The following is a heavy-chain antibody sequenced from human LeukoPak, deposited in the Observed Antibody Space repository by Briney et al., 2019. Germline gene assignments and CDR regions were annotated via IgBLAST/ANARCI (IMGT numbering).Heavy chain of an antibody. CDR2: ISVSGATT. V-gene: IGHV3-23*01. J-gene: IGHJ4*02. Sequence: GGSLRLSCVASGFTFNTYWMNWVRQAPGKGLEWISTISVSGATTYYADSVQGRFTISRDNSKNTLSLRMNNLRAEDSAIYYCTSRKEYSTSSVYYWGQGTLVTVSS. CDR1: GFTFNTYW. CDR3: TSRKEYSTSSVYY. D-gene: IGHD6-6*01.